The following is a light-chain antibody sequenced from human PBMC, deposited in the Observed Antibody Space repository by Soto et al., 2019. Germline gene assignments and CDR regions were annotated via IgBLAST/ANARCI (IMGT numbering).Light chain of an antibody. CDR3: QQSYSNPWT. Sequence: DIQMTQSPSSLSAYVGYRVTMSCRASQTISTFLDWYQQTKGKAPNLLIYAASTLQGGVPSRFSGSGYGTDFNLTISSLQTEDFATYFCQQSYSNPWTFGLGTKVDIK. CDR2: AAS. V-gene: IGKV1-39*01. CDR1: QTISTF. J-gene: IGKJ1*01.